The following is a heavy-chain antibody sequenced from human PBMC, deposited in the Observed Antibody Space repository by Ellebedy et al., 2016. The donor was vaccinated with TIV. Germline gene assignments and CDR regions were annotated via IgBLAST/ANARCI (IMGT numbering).Heavy chain of an antibody. D-gene: IGHD3-10*01. CDR2: IYDSGST. CDR3: AAGYYYGSGSYLKPDAFDI. V-gene: IGHV4-59*06. Sequence: MPSETLSLTCTVSGGSISYYYWSWIRQPAGKGLEWIGFIYDSGSTYYNPSLKSLLTISVDTSKNQFSLKLSSVTAADTALYYCAAGYYYGSGSYLKPDAFDIWGQGTMVTVSS. CDR1: GGSISYYY. J-gene: IGHJ3*02.